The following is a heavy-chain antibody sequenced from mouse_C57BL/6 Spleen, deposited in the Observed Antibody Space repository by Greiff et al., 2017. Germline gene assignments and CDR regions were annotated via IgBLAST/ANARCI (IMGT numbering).Heavy chain of an antibody. CDR1: GFTFSDYG. D-gene: IGHD2-1*01. J-gene: IGHJ4*01. V-gene: IGHV5-17*01. Sequence: EVKLVESGGGLVKPGGSLKLSCAASGFTFSDYGMHWVRQAPEKGLEWVAYISSGSSTIYYADTVMGRFTISRDNAKNTLFLQMTSLRSEDTAMYYCARPDGNYVYAMDYWGQGTSVTVSS. CDR2: ISSGSSTI. CDR3: ARPDGNYVYAMDY.